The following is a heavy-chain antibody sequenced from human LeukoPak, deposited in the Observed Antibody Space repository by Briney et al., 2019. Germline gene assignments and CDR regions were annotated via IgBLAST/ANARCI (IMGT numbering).Heavy chain of an antibody. V-gene: IGHV3-30*02. CDR2: IRYDGSNT. J-gene: IGHJ4*02. D-gene: IGHD3-10*01. CDR3: AKEFYGYKSGSLRGFDC. Sequence: GGSLRLSCVASGFSFSSYGMHWVRQAPGKGLEWVAFIRYDGSNTYYADSVKGRFTISRDNSKNTLYLQMNSLRAEETAVFYCAKEFYGYKSGSLRGFDCWGQGTLVTVSS. CDR1: GFSFSSYG.